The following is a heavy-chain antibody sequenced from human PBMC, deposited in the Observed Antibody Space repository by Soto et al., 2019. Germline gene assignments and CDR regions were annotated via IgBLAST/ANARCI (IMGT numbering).Heavy chain of an antibody. CDR3: VRDLAYCTSTRCDGYGVDV. D-gene: IGHD2-2*01. CDR1: GFTFTNAW. V-gene: IGHV3-15*05. Sequence: GGSLRLSCAASGFTFTNAWITWVRQAPGKGLEWVGRTKSKTAGGNMDYAAAVEGRFTISRDNAKNTLYLQMNSLRAEDTAVYYCVRDLAYCTSTRCDGYGVDVWGQGTTVTVSS. CDR2: TKSKTAGGNM. J-gene: IGHJ6*02.